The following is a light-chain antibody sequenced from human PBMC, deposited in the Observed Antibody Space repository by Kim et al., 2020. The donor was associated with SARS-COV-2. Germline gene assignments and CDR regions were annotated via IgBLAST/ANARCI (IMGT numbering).Light chain of an antibody. CDR2: DAS. CDR1: QSVSSY. V-gene: IGKV3-11*01. CDR3: QQRGNRLT. J-gene: IGKJ4*01. Sequence: SLSPGERATLSCRASQSVSSYLAWYQQKPGQAPRLLIYDASNRATGIPARFSGSGSGTDFTLTISSLEPEDFAVYYCQQRGNRLTFGGGTKVDIK.